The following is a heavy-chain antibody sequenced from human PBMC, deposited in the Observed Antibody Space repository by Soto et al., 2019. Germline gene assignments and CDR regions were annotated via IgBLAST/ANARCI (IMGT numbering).Heavy chain of an antibody. CDR1: GFTFSSYA. V-gene: IGHV3-23*01. Sequence: EVQLLESGGGLVQPGGSQRLSCAASGFTFSSYAMSWVRQAPGKGLEWVSAISGSGGSTYYADSVKGRFTISRDNSKNTLYLQMNSLRAEDTAVYYCAKTRSYCTNGVCYDYYYMDVWGKGTTVTVSS. CDR2: ISGSGGST. CDR3: AKTRSYCTNGVCYDYYYMDV. J-gene: IGHJ6*03. D-gene: IGHD2-8*01.